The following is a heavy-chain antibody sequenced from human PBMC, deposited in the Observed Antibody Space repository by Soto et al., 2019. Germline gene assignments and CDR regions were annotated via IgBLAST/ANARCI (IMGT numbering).Heavy chain of an antibody. Sequence: PGGSLRLSCVVSGFALDDYGMNWVRQAPGKGLEWVSGINWNGGSTDYADSVKGRFTISRDNAKNSLYLQMNSLRVEDTALYYCARGSTTGKTAYYDYYGMDVWGQGTTVTVSS. J-gene: IGHJ6*02. CDR3: ARGSTTGKTAYYDYYGMDV. CDR2: INWNGGST. CDR1: GFALDDYG. V-gene: IGHV3-20*04. D-gene: IGHD1-1*01.